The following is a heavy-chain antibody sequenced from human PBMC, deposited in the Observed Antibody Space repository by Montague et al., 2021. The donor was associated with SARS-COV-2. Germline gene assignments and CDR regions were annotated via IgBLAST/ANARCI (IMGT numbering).Heavy chain of an antibody. CDR1: GFSLSTSGLC. J-gene: IGHJ6*02. Sequence: PALVKPTQTLTQTCTFSGFSLSTSGLCVSWIRQPPGKALEWLARIDWDDDKYYSTSLKTRLTISKDTSKNQVVLTMTNMDPVDTATYYCARTHYDILTGYEDGMDVWGQGTTVTVSS. CDR3: ARTHYDILTGYEDGMDV. V-gene: IGHV2-70*11. CDR2: IDWDDDK. D-gene: IGHD3-9*01.